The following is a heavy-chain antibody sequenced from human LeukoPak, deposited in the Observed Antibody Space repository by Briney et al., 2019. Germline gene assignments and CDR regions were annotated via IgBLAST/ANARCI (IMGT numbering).Heavy chain of an antibody. D-gene: IGHD4-17*01. CDR3: ARDQPLTVSTWGYFYYYMDV. Sequence: GGSLRLSCAASGFTFSSYSMNWVRQAPGKGLEWVSSISSSSSYIYYADSVKGRFTISRDNAKNSLYLQMNSLRAEDTAVYFCARDQPLTVSTWGYFYYYMDVWGRGTTVTVSS. V-gene: IGHV3-21*01. CDR2: ISSSSSYI. CDR1: GFTFSSYS. J-gene: IGHJ6*03.